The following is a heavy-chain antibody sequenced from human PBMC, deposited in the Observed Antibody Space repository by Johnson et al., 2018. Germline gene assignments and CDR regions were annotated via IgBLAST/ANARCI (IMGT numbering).Heavy chain of an antibody. J-gene: IGHJ5*02. CDR1: GFTFDNYA. V-gene: IGHV3-23*04. D-gene: IGHD6-19*01. CDR3: GMHRGGWKTWFDP. CDR2: ISARSIST. Sequence: VQLVESGGGVVQPGRSLRLSCAVSGFTFDNYAMSWVRQTPGKGLEWLSVISARSISTDYADSVQGRFTVSRGNSKNTLFLQMNNLRAQGTAIYYCGMHRGGWKTWFDPWGQGTRVTVSS.